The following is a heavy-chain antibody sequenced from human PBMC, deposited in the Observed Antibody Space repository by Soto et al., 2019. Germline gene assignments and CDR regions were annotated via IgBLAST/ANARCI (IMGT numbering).Heavy chain of an antibody. J-gene: IGHJ4*02. CDR2: IYYTGST. CDR1: GASTGSGGSY. V-gene: IGHV4-31*03. Sequence: QVQLQESGPGLVKTSQTLSLTCTVSGASTGSGGSYWSWIRQHPGKGLEWIGYIYYTGSTYYSPSLKSRASISVDTSNNQFSLKMDSATAADTDVYYCARADYGDRGLAFDSWGQGTLVTVSS. D-gene: IGHD4-17*01. CDR3: ARADYGDRGLAFDS.